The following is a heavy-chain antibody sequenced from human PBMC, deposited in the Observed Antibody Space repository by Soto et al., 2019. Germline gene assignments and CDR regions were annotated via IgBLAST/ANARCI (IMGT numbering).Heavy chain of an antibody. D-gene: IGHD2-2*01. CDR2: IKQDGSEK. CDR3: ARDWYIVLVPAATVGY. Sequence: PGGSLRLSCGASGFTFSNAWMNWVRQAPGKGLEWVANIKQDGSEKYYVDSVKGRFTISRDNAKNSLYLQMNSLRAEDTAVYYCARDWYIVLVPAATVGYWGQGTLVTVSS. J-gene: IGHJ4*02. CDR1: GFTFSNAW. V-gene: IGHV3-7*01.